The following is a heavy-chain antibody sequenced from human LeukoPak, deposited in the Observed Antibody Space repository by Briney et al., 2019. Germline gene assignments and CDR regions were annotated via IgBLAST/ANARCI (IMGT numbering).Heavy chain of an antibody. CDR1: GLTFSSYN. Sequence: PGGSLRLSCAASGLTFSSYNINWVRQAPGKGLEWVSGISGSDGSTYYADSVKGRFTISRDNSKNTLYLQMNSLRAEDMAVYYCAKDGGQGADYWGQGTLVSVSS. CDR2: ISGSDGST. V-gene: IGHV3-23*01. J-gene: IGHJ4*02. CDR3: AKDGGQGADY. D-gene: IGHD3-16*01.